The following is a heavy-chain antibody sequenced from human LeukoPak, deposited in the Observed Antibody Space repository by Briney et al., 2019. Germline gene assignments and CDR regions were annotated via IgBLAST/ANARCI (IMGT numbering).Heavy chain of an antibody. CDR1: EFSVGSNY. CDR3: ARGRRGNTGTNWFDP. CDR2: ISSSSSYI. D-gene: IGHD1-7*01. Sequence: GGSLRLSCAASEFSVGSNYMTWVRQAPGKGLEWVSSISSSSSYIYYADSVKGRFTISRDNAKNSLYLQMNSLRAEDTAVYYCARGRRGNTGTNWFDPWGQGTLVTVSS. J-gene: IGHJ5*02. V-gene: IGHV3-21*01.